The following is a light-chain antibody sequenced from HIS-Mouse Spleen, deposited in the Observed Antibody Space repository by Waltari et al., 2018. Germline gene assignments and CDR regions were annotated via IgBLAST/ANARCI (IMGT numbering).Light chain of an antibody. Sequence: QSVLTQPPSVSAAPGQRVTISFTGSSPNIGAGSDVTRYQQLPGTAPKLLIYGNSNRPSGVPDRFSGSKSGTSASLAITGLQAEDEADYYCQSYDSSLSGSLFGGGTKLTVL. CDR3: QSYDSSLSGSL. J-gene: IGLJ2*01. V-gene: IGLV1-40*01. CDR1: SPNIGAGSD. CDR2: GNS.